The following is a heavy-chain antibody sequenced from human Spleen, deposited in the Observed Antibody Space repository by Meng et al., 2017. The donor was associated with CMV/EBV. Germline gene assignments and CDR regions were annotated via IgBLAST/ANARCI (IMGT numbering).Heavy chain of an antibody. CDR3: VTDDLCSGGDCSVAY. Sequence: SVKVSCKASGGTFSSYAISWVRQAPGQGLEWMGGIIPIFGTANYAQKFQGRVTITTDESTSTAYMELRSLKSADTAVYYCVTDDLCSGGDCSVAYWGQGVLVTVSS. J-gene: IGHJ4*02. V-gene: IGHV1-69*05. D-gene: IGHD2-21*02. CDR2: IIPIFGTA. CDR1: GGTFSSYA.